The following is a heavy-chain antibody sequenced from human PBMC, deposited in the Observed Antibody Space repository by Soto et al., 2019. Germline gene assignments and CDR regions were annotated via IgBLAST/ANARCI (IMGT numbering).Heavy chain of an antibody. D-gene: IGHD6-19*01. CDR2: INQDGGVT. J-gene: IGHJ4*02. CDR1: GFTFISSF. CDR3: ARYYRGSGRYFFDY. Sequence: GSLRLSCVASGFTFISSFMGWIRQAPGKGLEWVANINQDGGVTYYVDSVEGRFTISRDNTKDSLYLQMNSLRGEDTAIYYCARYYRGSGRYFFDYWGQGTTVTVYS. V-gene: IGHV3-7*03.